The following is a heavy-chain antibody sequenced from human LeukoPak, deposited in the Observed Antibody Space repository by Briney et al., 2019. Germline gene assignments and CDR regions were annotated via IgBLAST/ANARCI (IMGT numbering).Heavy chain of an antibody. CDR1: RLIVSDSL. Sequence: PGGSLRLSCAASRLIVSDSLMSWVRQAPGKGLEWVSIMYAGGSTYYADSVKGRFTISRDTSKNTLFIQLNSLRVEDTAVYYCARTRDYSLDSWGLGTLVTVSS. D-gene: IGHD2-15*01. J-gene: IGHJ4*02. V-gene: IGHV3-66*01. CDR3: ARTRDYSLDS. CDR2: MYAGGST.